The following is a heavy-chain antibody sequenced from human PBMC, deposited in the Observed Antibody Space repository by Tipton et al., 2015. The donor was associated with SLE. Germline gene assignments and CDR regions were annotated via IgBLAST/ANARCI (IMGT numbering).Heavy chain of an antibody. CDR3: ARSAVAGTPDY. D-gene: IGHD6-19*01. J-gene: IGHJ4*02. CDR1: GGSFSGYY. V-gene: IGHV4-34*09. CDR2: INHSGST. Sequence: LRLSCAVYGGSFSGYYWSWIRQPPGKGLEWIGEINHSGSTNYNPSLKSRVTISVDTSKNQFSLKLSSVTAADTAVYYCARSAVAGTPDYWGQGTLVTVSS.